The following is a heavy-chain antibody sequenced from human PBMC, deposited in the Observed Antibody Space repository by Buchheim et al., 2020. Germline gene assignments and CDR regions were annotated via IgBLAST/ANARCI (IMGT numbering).Heavy chain of an antibody. CDR2: ISYDGSNK. V-gene: IGHV3-30*04. CDR1: GFTFSSYA. CDR3: ARDALDIVVVPAATGGGWFDP. Sequence: QVQLVESGGGVVQPGRSLRLSCAASGFTFSSYAMHWVRQAPGKGLEWVAVISYDGSNKYYADSVKGRFPISRDNSKNTLYLQMNSLRAEDTAVYYCARDALDIVVVPAATGGGWFDPWGQGTL. D-gene: IGHD2-2*03. J-gene: IGHJ5*02.